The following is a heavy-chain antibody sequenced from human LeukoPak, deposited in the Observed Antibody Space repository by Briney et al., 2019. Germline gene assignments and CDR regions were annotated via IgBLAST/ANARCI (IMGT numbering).Heavy chain of an antibody. V-gene: IGHV4-39*01. CDR1: GFTFSSYSMN. Sequence: SGGSLRLSCAASGFTFSSYSMNWVRQPPGKGLEWIGSIYYSGSTYYNPSLKSRVTISVDTSKNQFSLKLSSVTAADTAVYYCARDVVAPTGVDYWGQGTLVTVSS. D-gene: IGHD2-15*01. J-gene: IGHJ4*02. CDR3: ARDVVAPTGVDY. CDR2: IYYSGST.